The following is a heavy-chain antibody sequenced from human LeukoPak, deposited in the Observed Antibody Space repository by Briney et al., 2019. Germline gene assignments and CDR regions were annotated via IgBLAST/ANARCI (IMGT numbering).Heavy chain of an antibody. CDR1: GFTFDDYA. Sequence: GGSLRLSCAASGFTFDDYAMHWVRQAPGKGLEWVSGISWNSGSIGYADSVKGRFTISRDNAKNSLYLQMNSLRAEDTALYYCAKDLAAVYRYGSGSYYKPPSRYYYYYGMDVWGQGTTVTVSS. D-gene: IGHD3-10*01. CDR2: ISWNSGSI. J-gene: IGHJ6*02. CDR3: AKDLAAVYRYGSGSYYKPPSRYYYYYGMDV. V-gene: IGHV3-9*01.